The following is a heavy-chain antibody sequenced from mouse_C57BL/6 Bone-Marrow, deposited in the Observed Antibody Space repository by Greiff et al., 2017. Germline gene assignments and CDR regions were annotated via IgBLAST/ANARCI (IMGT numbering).Heavy chain of an antibody. CDR2: IYWDDDK. CDR3: ARNEYYAMDY. CDR1: GFSLSTSGMG. V-gene: IGHV8-12*01. J-gene: IGHJ4*01. Sequence: QVTLKESGPGILQSSQTLSLTCSFSGFSLSTSGMGVSWIRQPSGKGLEWLAHIYWDDDKRYNPSLKSRPTISKDTSRNQVFLKITSVDTADTATYYCARNEYYAMDYWGQGTSVTVSS.